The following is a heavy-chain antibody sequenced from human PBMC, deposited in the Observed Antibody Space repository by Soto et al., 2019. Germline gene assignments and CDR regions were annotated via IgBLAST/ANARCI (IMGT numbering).Heavy chain of an antibody. CDR3: TTLAQWLLSPNDYYYYLLAV. V-gene: IGHV3-73*01. J-gene: IGHJ6*03. CDR1: GFTFSSSA. D-gene: IGHD5-12*01. CDR2: IRSKANSYAT. Sequence: GGSLRLSCAASGFTFSSSAMSWVRQAPGKGLEWVGRIRSKANSYATAYAASVKGRFTISRDDSKNTAYLQMNSLKTEDTAVYYCTTLAQWLLSPNDYYYYLLAVWGKGNTVPVSS.